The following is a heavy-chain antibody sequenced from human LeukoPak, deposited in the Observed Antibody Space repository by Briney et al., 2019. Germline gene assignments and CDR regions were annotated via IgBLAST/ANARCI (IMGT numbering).Heavy chain of an antibody. V-gene: IGHV3-23*01. Sequence: PGGSLRLSCAASGYTFCSHAMSWVRQAPGEGLEWVSRISGSGDYTNYADSVKGRFTISRDDSKNTLYLQMNCLRAEDTAVYYCVKRQRGVTYGTADYWGQGTLVTVSS. CDR3: VKRQRGVTYGTADY. CDR2: ISGSGDYT. CDR1: GYTFCSHA. D-gene: IGHD5-18*01. J-gene: IGHJ4*02.